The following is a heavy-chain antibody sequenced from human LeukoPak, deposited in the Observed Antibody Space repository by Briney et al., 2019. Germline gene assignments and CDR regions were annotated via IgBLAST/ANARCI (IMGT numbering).Heavy chain of an antibody. CDR1: GFTFRTYA. CDR2: ITGNGGST. Sequence: GGSLRLSCAASGFTFRTYAMTWVRQAPGKGLEWVSSITGNGGSTYYADSVKGRFSISRDNSKNTLYLQMDSLRAEDTAVYHCARDSGSYLQPTDYWGQGTLVTVAS. V-gene: IGHV3-23*01. D-gene: IGHD1-26*01. J-gene: IGHJ4*02. CDR3: ARDSGSYLQPTDY.